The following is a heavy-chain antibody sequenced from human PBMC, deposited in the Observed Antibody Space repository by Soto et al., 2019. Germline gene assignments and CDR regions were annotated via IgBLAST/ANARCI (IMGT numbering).Heavy chain of an antibody. CDR1: GGSISSGGYY. Sequence: PSETLSLTCTVSGGSISSGGYYWSWIRQHPGKGLEWIGYIYYSGSTYYNPPLKSRVTISVDTSKNQFSLKLSSVTAADTAVYYCAGDQEYSGQRTFDPWGQGTLVTVSS. D-gene: IGHD5-12*01. CDR2: IYYSGST. CDR3: AGDQEYSGQRTFDP. J-gene: IGHJ5*02. V-gene: IGHV4-31*03.